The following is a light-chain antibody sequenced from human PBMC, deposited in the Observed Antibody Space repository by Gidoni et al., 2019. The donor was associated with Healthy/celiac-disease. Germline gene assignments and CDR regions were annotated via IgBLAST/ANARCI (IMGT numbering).Light chain of an antibody. CDR1: QSVSSCY. V-gene: IGKV3-20*01. Sequence: EIVLTPSPGTLSLSPGESATLSCRASQSVSSCYLTWYQQKPGQAPRLLIYGASSRATGIPDRFSGSGSGTDFTLTISRLEPEDFAVYYCQQYGSSPRTFXQXTKVEIK. CDR3: QQYGSSPRT. J-gene: IGKJ1*01. CDR2: GAS.